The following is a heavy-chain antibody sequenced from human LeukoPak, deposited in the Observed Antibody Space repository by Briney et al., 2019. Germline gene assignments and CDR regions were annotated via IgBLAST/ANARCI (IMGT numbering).Heavy chain of an antibody. Sequence: PGGSLRLSCAASGFTFSSYTMHWVRQAPGKGLGWVSSISIGPNYIYYADSVKGRFTISRDNAKNSLYLQMNSLRADDTAVFYCARELGGQFTSSGFDYWGQGTLVTVSS. CDR3: ARELGGQFTSSGFDY. D-gene: IGHD6-19*01. V-gene: IGHV3-21*01. CDR1: GFTFSSYT. CDR2: ISIGPNYI. J-gene: IGHJ4*02.